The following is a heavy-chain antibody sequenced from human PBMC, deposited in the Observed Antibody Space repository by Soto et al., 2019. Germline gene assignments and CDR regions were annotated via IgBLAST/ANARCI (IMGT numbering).Heavy chain of an antibody. Sequence: GASVKVSCKASGGTFSSYAISWVRQAPGQGLEWMGGIIPIFGTANYAQKFQGRVTITADESTSTAYMELSSLRSEDTAVYYCARGPSLRNYYYYGMDAWGQGTTVTVSS. CDR3: ARGPSLRNYYYYGMDA. CDR2: IIPIFGTA. J-gene: IGHJ6*02. D-gene: IGHD3-16*01. CDR1: GGTFSSYA. V-gene: IGHV1-69*13.